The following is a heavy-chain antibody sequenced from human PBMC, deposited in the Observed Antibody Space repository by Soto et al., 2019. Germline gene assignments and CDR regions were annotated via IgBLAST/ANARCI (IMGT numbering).Heavy chain of an antibody. Sequence: GGSLRLSCAASGFTFSTYTMNWVRQAPGKGLEWISSISSGSSYIYYAGSVKGRFTISRDNAKNSLFLQMNSLRADDTAVYYCARDILSGGAYPDSWGQGTKVTVPQ. CDR3: ARDILSGGAYPDS. J-gene: IGHJ5*01. D-gene: IGHD3-10*01. V-gene: IGHV3-21*01. CDR1: GFTFSTYT. CDR2: ISSGSSYI.